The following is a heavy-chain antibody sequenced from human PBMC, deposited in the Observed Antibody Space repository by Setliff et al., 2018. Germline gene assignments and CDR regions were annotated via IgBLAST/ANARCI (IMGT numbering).Heavy chain of an antibody. CDR3: ARHYGGGYKHFDY. CDR2: RYYTGTT. CDR1: GVDVIERLYY. V-gene: IGHV4-39*01. D-gene: IGHD5-12*01. Sequence: PSETLSLTCSASGVDVIERLYYWSWVRQSPGKGLEWIGTRYYTGTTFYNPSLESRVAVSLDAPEKKFSLNLRSVTTADTAVYYCARHYGGGYKHFDYWGQGTLVTVSS. J-gene: IGHJ4*02.